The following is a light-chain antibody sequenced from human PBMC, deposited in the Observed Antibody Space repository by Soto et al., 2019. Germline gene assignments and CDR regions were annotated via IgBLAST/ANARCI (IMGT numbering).Light chain of an antibody. CDR3: CSFTSLAGV. J-gene: IGLJ2*01. V-gene: IGLV2-14*01. CDR2: EVS. Sequence: QSALTQPASVSGSPGQSITISCTGTSTDVGAYNDVSWYQQHPGKAPRLVIYEVSNRPSGISHRFSGSKSGNTASLTISGLQDVDEADYYCCSFTSLAGVFGGGTKLTVL. CDR1: STDVGAYND.